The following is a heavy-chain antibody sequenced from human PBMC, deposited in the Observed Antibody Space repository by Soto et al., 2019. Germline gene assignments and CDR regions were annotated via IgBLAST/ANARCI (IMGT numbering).Heavy chain of an antibody. CDR3: ARSGSYYDFWSGYYFGGGMDV. J-gene: IGHJ6*02. D-gene: IGHD3-3*01. CDR1: GGSFSGYY. Sequence: QVQLQQWGAGLLKPSETLSLTCAVYGGSFSGYYWSWIRKPPGKGLEGIGEINHSGSTNYNPSLKSRVTISVDTSKNQFSLKLSSVTAADTAVYYCARSGSYYDFWSGYYFGGGMDVWGQGTTVTVSS. CDR2: INHSGST. V-gene: IGHV4-34*01.